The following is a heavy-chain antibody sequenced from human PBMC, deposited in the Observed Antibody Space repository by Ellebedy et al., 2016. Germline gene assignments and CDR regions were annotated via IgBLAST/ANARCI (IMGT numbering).Heavy chain of an antibody. V-gene: IGHV4-34*01. D-gene: IGHD2-2*01. J-gene: IGHJ5*02. CDR3: ARAKAGVAPAAIVPGRWFDP. Sequence: SQTLSLTXXVQNGTFSGYFWSWFRQSPGKGLEWIGEISHSGSAFYNPTLKRRVTISADTSKKQFFLKLRSVTAADSSLYYCARAKAGVAPAAIVPGRWFDPWGQGTLVTVSS. CDR1: NGTFSGYF. CDR2: ISHSGSA.